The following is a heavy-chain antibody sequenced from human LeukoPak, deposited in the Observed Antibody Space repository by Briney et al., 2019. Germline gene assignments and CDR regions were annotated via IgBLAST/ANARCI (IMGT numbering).Heavy chain of an antibody. CDR3: ARDRALFVVVPAVATGDWFDP. CDR1: GYTFTGYY. D-gene: IGHD2-2*01. Sequence: ASVKVSCKASGYTFTGYYMHWVRQAPGQGLEWMGWINPNNGNTNYAQKLQGRVTMTTDTSTSTAYMELRSLRSDDTAVYYCARDRALFVVVPAVATGDWFDPWGQGTLVTVSS. V-gene: IGHV1-18*04. CDR2: INPNNGNT. J-gene: IGHJ5*02.